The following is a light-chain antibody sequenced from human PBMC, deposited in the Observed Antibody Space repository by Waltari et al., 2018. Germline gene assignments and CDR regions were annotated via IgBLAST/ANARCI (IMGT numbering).Light chain of an antibody. Sequence: DIQMTQSPSSLSESVGDRVTITCRASQSITSFLNWYQQKPGKAPKLLIYAASNLQSGVPSRFSGSGSGTDFSLTISSLQPEDFATYYCQQTYSTPDTFGGGTKVEIK. J-gene: IGKJ4*01. CDR1: QSITSF. V-gene: IGKV1-39*01. CDR3: QQTYSTPDT. CDR2: AAS.